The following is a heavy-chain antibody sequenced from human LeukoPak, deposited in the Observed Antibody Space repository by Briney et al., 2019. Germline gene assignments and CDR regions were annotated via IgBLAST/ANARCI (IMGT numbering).Heavy chain of an antibody. V-gene: IGHV3-9*01. J-gene: IGHJ4*02. CDR3: AKVQIPYYYDSSGYCPFDY. CDR1: GFTFDDYA. CDR2: ISWNSGSI. Sequence: GGSLRLSCAASGFTFDDYAMPWVRQAPGKGLGWVSGISWNSGSIGYADSVKGRFTISRDNAKNSLYLQMNSLRAEDTALYYCAKVQIPYYYDSSGYCPFDYWGRGTLVTVSS. D-gene: IGHD3-22*01.